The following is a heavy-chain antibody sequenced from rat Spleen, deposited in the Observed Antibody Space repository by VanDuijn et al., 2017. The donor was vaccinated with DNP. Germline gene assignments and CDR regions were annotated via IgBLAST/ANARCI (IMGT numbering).Heavy chain of an antibody. CDR2: ITYDGGAT. CDR1: GFTFSNYY. Sequence: EVQLVESGGGLVQPGRSLKLSCAASGFTFSNYYMAWVRQAPKKGLEWVATITYDGGATYYRDSVKGRFTISRDNAKNTLYLHMDSLRSEETATYYCARRAYYGLSFYFDFWGQGVMVTVSS. V-gene: IGHV5-7*01. D-gene: IGHD1-6*01. CDR3: ARRAYYGLSFYFDF. J-gene: IGHJ2*01.